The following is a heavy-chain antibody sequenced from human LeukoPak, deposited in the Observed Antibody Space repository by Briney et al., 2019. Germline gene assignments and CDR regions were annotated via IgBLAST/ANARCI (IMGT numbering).Heavy chain of an antibody. V-gene: IGHV4-39*07. CDR1: GGSISSGGYC. CDR2: MYLSGTT. D-gene: IGHD3-22*01. Sequence: KPSETLSLTCTVSGGSISSGGYCWSWVRQPPGKGLEWIGEMYLSGTTHSNPSVKSRVTISIDKSKNQFFLNLSSVTAADTAVYYCAGLVGRYSSGLYYYYFDYWGQGTLVTVSS. J-gene: IGHJ4*02. CDR3: AGLVGRYSSGLYYYYFDY.